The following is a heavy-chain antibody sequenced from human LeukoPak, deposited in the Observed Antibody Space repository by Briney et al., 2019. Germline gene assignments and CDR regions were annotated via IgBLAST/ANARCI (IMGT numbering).Heavy chain of an antibody. Sequence: TGGSLRLSCAASRFTFSDYAMSWVRQAPGKGLEWVSTIGASGGSTYYADSVKGRFTISRDNSKNTLSLQMNSLRAEDTAVYFCLRDYTNTGYFDPWGQGTLVTVSS. V-gene: IGHV3-23*01. J-gene: IGHJ5*02. D-gene: IGHD4-11*01. CDR3: LRDYTNTGYFDP. CDR1: RFTFSDYA. CDR2: IGASGGST.